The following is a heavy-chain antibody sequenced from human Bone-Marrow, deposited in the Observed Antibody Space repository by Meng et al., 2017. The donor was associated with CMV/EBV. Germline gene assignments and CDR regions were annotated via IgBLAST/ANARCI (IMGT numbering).Heavy chain of an antibody. V-gene: IGHV1-69*04. CDR2: IIPILGIA. CDR1: GGTFSSYT. Sequence: SVKVSCKASGGTFSSYTISWVRQAPGQGLEWMGRIIPILGIANYAQKLQGRVTMTTDTSTSTAYMELRSLRSDDTAVYYCARDRISGLTGDRGENWFDPWGQGTLVTVSS. J-gene: IGHJ5*02. D-gene: IGHD7-27*01. CDR3: ARDRISGLTGDRGENWFDP.